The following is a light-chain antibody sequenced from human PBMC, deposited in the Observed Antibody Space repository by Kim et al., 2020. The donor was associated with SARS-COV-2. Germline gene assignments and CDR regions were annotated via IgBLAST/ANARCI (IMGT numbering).Light chain of an antibody. CDR3: NSRDSSGNHLV. J-gene: IGLJ2*01. CDR1: SLRSYY. CDR2: GKN. V-gene: IGLV3-19*01. Sequence: ALGQTVRITCQGDSLRSYYASWYQQKPGQAPVLVIYGKNNRPSGIPDRFSGSSSGNTAFLTITGAQAEDEADYYCNSRDSSGNHLVFGGETQLTVL.